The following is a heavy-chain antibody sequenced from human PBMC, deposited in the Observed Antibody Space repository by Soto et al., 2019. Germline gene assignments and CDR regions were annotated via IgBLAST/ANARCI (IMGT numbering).Heavy chain of an antibody. CDR1: GFTFSNAW. D-gene: IGHD3-9*01. V-gene: IGHV3-15*01. CDR2: IKSKTDGGTT. Sequence: GGSLRLSCAASGFTFSNAWMSWVRQAPGKGLEWVGRIKSKTDGGTTDYAAPVKGRFTISRDDSKNTLYLQMNSLKTEDTAVYYCTTGVDAFDAFDIWGQGTMVTISS. CDR3: TTGVDAFDAFDI. J-gene: IGHJ3*02.